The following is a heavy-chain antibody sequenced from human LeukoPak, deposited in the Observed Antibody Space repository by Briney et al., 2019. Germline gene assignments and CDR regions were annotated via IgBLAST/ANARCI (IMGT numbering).Heavy chain of an antibody. Sequence: PSETLSLTCTVSGGSISSYYWSWIRQPAGKGLEWIGRIYTSGSTNYNPSLKSRVTMSVDTSKNQFSLKLSSVTAADTAVYYCAGHTYYYDSSGYYGAYYYYYYGMDVWGQGTTVTVSS. D-gene: IGHD3-22*01. J-gene: IGHJ6*02. CDR1: GGSISSYY. CDR3: AGHTYYYDSSGYYGAYYYYYYGMDV. V-gene: IGHV4-4*07. CDR2: IYTSGST.